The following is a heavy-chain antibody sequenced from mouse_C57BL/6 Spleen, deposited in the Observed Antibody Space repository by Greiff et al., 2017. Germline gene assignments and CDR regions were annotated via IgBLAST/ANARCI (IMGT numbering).Heavy chain of an antibody. V-gene: IGHV1-53*01. CDR2: INPSNGGT. CDR1: GYTFTSYW. D-gene: IGHD2-3*01. Sequence: QVQLQQSGTELVKPGASVKLSCKASGYTFTSYWMHWVKQRPGQGLEWIGNINPSNGGTNYNEKFKSKATLTVDKSSSTAYMQLSSLTSEDSAVYYCARGGYDGYYDRFAYWGQGTLVTVSA. J-gene: IGHJ3*01. CDR3: ARGGYDGYYDRFAY.